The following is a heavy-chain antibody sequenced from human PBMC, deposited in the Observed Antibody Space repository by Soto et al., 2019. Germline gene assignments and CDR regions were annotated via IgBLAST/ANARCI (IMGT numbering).Heavy chain of an antibody. CDR2: ISYDGSNK. Sequence: QVQLVESGGGVVQPGRSLRLSCAASGFTFSSYAMHWVRQAPGKGLEWVAVISYDGSNKYYADSVKGRFTISRDNSKNTLYLQMNSLRAEDTAVYYCARGLDGDHDYWGQGTLVTVSS. CDR1: GFTFSSYA. CDR3: ARGLDGDHDY. J-gene: IGHJ4*02. D-gene: IGHD4-17*01. V-gene: IGHV3-30-3*01.